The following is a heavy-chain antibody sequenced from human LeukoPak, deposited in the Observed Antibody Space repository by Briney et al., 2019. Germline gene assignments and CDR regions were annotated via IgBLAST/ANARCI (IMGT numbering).Heavy chain of an antibody. D-gene: IGHD6-13*01. V-gene: IGHV3-49*04. J-gene: IGHJ6*02. CDR2: IRSKAYGGTT. Sequence: GGSLRLSCTASGFTFGDYAMSWVRQAPGKGLEWVGFIRSKAYGGTTEYAASVKGRFTISRDDSKSIACLQMNSLKTEDTAVYYCTRGPAAHSSSWNGMDVWGQGTTVTVSS. CDR3: TRGPAAHSSSWNGMDV. CDR1: GFTFGDYA.